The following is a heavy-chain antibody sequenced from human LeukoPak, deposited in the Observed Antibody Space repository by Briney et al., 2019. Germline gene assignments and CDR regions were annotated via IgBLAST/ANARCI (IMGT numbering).Heavy chain of an antibody. CDR3: ARDRLDGNNWNDCDY. CDR2: ISYDGSNK. CDR1: TFXXXA. D-gene: IGHD1-1*01. J-gene: IGHJ4*02. Sequence: TFXXXAMHWXXXXPGKGLEWLALISYDGSNKYYADSVKGRFTISRDNSKNTLYVQMNGLRVDDTAVYYCARDRLDGNNWNDCDYWGQGTLVTVSS. V-gene: IGHV3-30-3*01.